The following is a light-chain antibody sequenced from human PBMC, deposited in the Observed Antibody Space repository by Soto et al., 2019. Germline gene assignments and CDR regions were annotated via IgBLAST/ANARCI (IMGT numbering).Light chain of an antibody. CDR3: QQCCCSPRT. J-gene: IGKJ1*01. CDR2: DAS. Sequence: EIVLTQSPGTLSLSPGERATLSCRASQSVTNNYLAWYQQRPGQPPRALIYDASRRATGIPARFSGSGSGTDFTLTISRLEPEDFAVYYSQQCCCSPRTFGQGTKVEIK. V-gene: IGKV3-20*01. CDR1: QSVTNNY.